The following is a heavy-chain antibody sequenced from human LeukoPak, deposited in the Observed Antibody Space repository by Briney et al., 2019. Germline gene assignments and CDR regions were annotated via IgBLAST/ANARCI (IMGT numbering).Heavy chain of an antibody. V-gene: IGHV1-69*04. CDR3: AEEQLVSVAAFDI. J-gene: IGHJ3*02. CDR1: GGTFSSYA. D-gene: IGHD6-6*01. CDR2: IIPILGIA. Sequence: ASVKVSSKASGGTFSSYAISWVRQAPGQGLEWMGRIIPILGIANYAQKFQGRVTITADKSTSTAYMELSSLRSEDTAVYYCAEEQLVSVAAFDIWGQGTMVTVSS.